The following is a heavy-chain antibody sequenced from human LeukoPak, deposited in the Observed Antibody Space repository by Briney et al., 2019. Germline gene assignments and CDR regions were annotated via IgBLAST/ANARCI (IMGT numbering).Heavy chain of an antibody. V-gene: IGHV4-39*07. CDR3: ARVKAVAGSLLFDP. J-gene: IGHJ5*02. Sequence: SETLSLTCTVSGGSISSRTYYWGWIRQPPGKGLEWIGTIYYSGTTYYNPSLKSRVTISVDTSKNQFSLKLSSVTAADTAVYYCARVKAVAGSLLFDPWGQGTLVTVSS. D-gene: IGHD6-19*01. CDR2: IYYSGTT. CDR1: GGSISSRTYY.